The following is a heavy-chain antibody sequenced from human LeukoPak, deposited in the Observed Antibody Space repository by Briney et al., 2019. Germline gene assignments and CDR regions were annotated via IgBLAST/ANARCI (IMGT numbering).Heavy chain of an antibody. J-gene: IGHJ4*02. CDR3: ATWIPSTNSFDY. V-gene: IGHV4-61*01. CDR2: IYYTGST. Sequence: SQTLSLTCTVSGGSISSGSYYWSWIRQPPGKGREGIGYIYYTGSTNYNPPLKSRVTISADTSKNQFSLRLNSVTAADTAVYYCATWIPSTNSFDYWGQGTLVTVSS. D-gene: IGHD2/OR15-2a*01. CDR1: GGSISSGSYY.